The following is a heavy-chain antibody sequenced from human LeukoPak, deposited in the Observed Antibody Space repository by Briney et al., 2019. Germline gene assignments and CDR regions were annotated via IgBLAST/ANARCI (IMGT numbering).Heavy chain of an antibody. CDR2: ISAYNGNT. CDR3: ARVTQTDYDFDY. V-gene: IGHV1-18*01. Sequence: ASVKVSCKASGYTFTSYGTSWVRQAPGQGLEWVGWISAYNGNTDYAQKLQGRVTMTTDTSTSTAYMELRSLRSDDTAVYYCARVTQTDYDFDYWGQGTLVTVSS. D-gene: IGHD4-17*01. J-gene: IGHJ4*02. CDR1: GYTFTSYG.